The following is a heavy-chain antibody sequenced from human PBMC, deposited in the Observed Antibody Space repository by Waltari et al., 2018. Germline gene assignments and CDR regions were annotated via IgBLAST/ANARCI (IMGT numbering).Heavy chain of an antibody. CDR3: ARADVDTAMDWLDY. D-gene: IGHD5-18*01. CDR2: INHSGST. Sequence: QVQLQQWGAGLLKPSETLSLTCAVYGGSFSGYYWSWIRQPPGKGLEWIGEINHSGSTNYNPSLKSRVTISVDTSKNQFSLKLSSVTAADTAVYYCARADVDTAMDWLDYWGQGTLVTVSS. CDR1: GGSFSGYY. V-gene: IGHV4-34*01. J-gene: IGHJ4*02.